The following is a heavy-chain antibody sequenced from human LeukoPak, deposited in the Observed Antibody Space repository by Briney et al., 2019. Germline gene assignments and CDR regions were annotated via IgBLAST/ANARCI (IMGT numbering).Heavy chain of an antibody. V-gene: IGHV4-31*03. J-gene: IGHJ2*01. D-gene: IGHD3-22*01. CDR3: ARRTPYYYNSSGYYFRYFDL. CDR1: GGSISSGGYY. CDR2: IYYSGST. Sequence: SETLSLTCTVSGGSISSGGYYWSWIRQHPGMGLEWIGYIYYSGSTYYNPSLKSRVTISVDTSKNQFSLKLSSVTAADTAVYYCARRTPYYYNSSGYYFRYFDLWGRGTLVTVSS.